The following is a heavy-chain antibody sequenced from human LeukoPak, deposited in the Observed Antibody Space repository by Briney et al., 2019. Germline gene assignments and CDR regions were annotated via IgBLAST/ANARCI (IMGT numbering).Heavy chain of an antibody. Sequence: PGGSLRLSCAASGFTFSDYYMSWIRQAPGKGLEWVSYISSSGSTIYYADSVKGRFTISRDNAKNSLYLQMNSLRAEDTAVYYCARRITIFGVAPGEYYFDYWGQGTLVTVSS. CDR1: GFTFSDYY. CDR2: ISSSGSTI. V-gene: IGHV3-11*04. D-gene: IGHD3-3*01. J-gene: IGHJ4*02. CDR3: ARRITIFGVAPGEYYFDY.